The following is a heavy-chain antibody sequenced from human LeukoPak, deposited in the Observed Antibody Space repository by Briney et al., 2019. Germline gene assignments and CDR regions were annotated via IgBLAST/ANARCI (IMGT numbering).Heavy chain of an antibody. Sequence: GGSLRLSCAASTSTGLVWMDWVRKAPGKGLVWVARIKSDGTSANYADSVRGRFTISRDDAKNSLYLQMNSLRAEDTAVYYCARDPTGFWYFDLWGRGTLVTVSS. CDR1: TSTGLVW. J-gene: IGHJ2*01. CDR3: ARDPTGFWYFDL. CDR2: IKSDGTSA. V-gene: IGHV3-74*01.